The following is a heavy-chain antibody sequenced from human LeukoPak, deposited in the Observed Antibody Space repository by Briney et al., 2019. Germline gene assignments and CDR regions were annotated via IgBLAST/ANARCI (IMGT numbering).Heavy chain of an antibody. Sequence: GGSLRPSCAASGFTFSSYEMNWVRQAPGKGLEWVSNISNRGSTITYADSVKGRFTISRDNAKNSLYLQMNSLRAEDTAVYYCARDSATMVRGVHDYWGQGTLVTVSS. V-gene: IGHV3-48*03. J-gene: IGHJ4*02. CDR1: GFTFSSYE. CDR2: ISNRGSTI. CDR3: ARDSATMVRGVHDY. D-gene: IGHD3-10*01.